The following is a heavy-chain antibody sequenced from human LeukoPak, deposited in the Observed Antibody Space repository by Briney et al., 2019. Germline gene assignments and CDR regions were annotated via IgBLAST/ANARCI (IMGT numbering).Heavy chain of an antibody. J-gene: IGHJ4*02. CDR3: AREGVAGTGLDF. V-gene: IGHV1-46*01. CDR1: GYTFSIYN. D-gene: IGHD6-13*01. CDR2: INPSGGT. Sequence: ASVKVSCKASGYTFSIYNMHWVRQAPGQGLGWMGIINPSGGTSYAQKLQGRITMTRDTPTSTLYMELSSLRSEDTAVYYCAREGVAGTGLDFWGQGTLVTVSS.